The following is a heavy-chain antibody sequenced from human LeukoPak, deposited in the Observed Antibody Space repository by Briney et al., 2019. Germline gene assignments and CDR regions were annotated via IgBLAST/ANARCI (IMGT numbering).Heavy chain of an antibody. D-gene: IGHD1-26*01. CDR1: GFIFGDSG. J-gene: IGHJ4*02. CDR3: AKLDSRIVGATGTDY. Sequence: AGGSLRLSCAASGFIFGDSGMTWVRQAPGKGLEWVSAIGSGAGKTYYADFVTGRFTISRDSSKNTVYLQMNSLRAEDTALYYCAKLDSRIVGATGTDYWGQGTLVTVSS. V-gene: IGHV3-23*01. CDR2: IGSGAGKT.